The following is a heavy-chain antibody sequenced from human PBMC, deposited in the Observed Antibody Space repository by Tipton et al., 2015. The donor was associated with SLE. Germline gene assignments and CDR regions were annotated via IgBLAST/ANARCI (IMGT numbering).Heavy chain of an antibody. CDR1: GGSINTHIYY. CDR2: VNHRGAT. D-gene: IGHD2-2*03. V-gene: IGHV4-34*01. CDR3: ARDLWAGYCSSTSCLYGMDV. Sequence: TLSLTCAVYGGSINTHIYYWGWIRQTPGQRVEWIGEVNHRGATNYNPSLKSRVTISVDTSKNQFSLKLSSVTAADTAVYYCARDLWAGYCSSTSCLYGMDVWGQGTTVTVSS. J-gene: IGHJ6*02.